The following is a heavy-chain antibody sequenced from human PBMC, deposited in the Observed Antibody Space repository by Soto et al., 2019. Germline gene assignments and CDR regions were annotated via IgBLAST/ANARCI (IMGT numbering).Heavy chain of an antibody. CDR3: ARDSRIVGARGFDY. Sequence: KQSQTLSLTCAISGDSVSSNSAAWNWIRQSPSRGLEWLGRTYYRSKWYNDYAVSVKSRITINPDTSKNQFSLQLNSVTPEDTAVYYCARDSRIVGARGFDYWGQGTLVTVSS. J-gene: IGHJ4*02. CDR2: TYYRSKWYN. CDR1: GDSVSSNSAA. D-gene: IGHD1-26*01. V-gene: IGHV6-1*01.